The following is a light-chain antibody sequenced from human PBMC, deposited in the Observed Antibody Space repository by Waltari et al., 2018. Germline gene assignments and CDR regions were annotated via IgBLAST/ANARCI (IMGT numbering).Light chain of an antibody. J-gene: IGKJ2*02. Sequence: EIVMTQSPAALSVSPGERATLPCTASHYISNNLAWSQHKPGQPPRLLISGASTRATGVPARFSGSGSGTEFSLTISSLQSEDSAIYFCQQYNTWPPSTFGQGTKLEIK. CDR2: GAS. V-gene: IGKV3-15*01. CDR3: QQYNTWPPST. CDR1: HYISNN.